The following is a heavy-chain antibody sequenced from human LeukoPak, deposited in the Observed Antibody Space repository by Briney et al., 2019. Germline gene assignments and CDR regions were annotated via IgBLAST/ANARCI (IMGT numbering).Heavy chain of an antibody. CDR2: ISGSGDLI. V-gene: IGHV3-23*01. Sequence: GGSLRLSCAVSGITLSNYAMSWVRQAPGKGLEWVSAISGSGDLIFYAVSVKGRFAISRDNSKNTLYLQMNSLRAEDTAVYYCAKATGDGGTLDYWAQGTLVTVSS. CDR1: GITLSNYA. CDR3: AKATGDGGTLDY. D-gene: IGHD7-27*01. J-gene: IGHJ4*02.